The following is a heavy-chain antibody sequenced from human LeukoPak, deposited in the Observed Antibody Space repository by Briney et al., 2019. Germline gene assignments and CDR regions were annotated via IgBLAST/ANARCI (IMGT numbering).Heavy chain of an antibody. V-gene: IGHV4-61*02. J-gene: IGHJ4*02. CDR3: AREVVSAAKYDY. Sequence: SQTLSLTCTLSGGSISSGSYYWSWNRQPAGKRLEWIGRIYTSGSTNYNPSLKSRVTISVDTSKNQSSMKLSSVTAADTAVYYCAREVVSAAKYDYWGQGTLVTVSS. CDR2: IYTSGST. D-gene: IGHD2-2*01. CDR1: GGSISSGSYY.